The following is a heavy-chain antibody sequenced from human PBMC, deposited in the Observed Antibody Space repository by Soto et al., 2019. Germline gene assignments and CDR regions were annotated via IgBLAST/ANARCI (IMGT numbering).Heavy chain of an antibody. Sequence: PGESLKISCKGSGYSFTSYWIGWVRQMPGKGLEWMGIIYPGDSDTRYSPSLQGQVTISADKSISTAYLQWSSLKASDTAMYYCARFGRGRIRYYYYGMDVWGQGTTVTVSS. D-gene: IGHD3-10*01. CDR1: GYSFTSYW. CDR2: IYPGDSDT. J-gene: IGHJ6*02. V-gene: IGHV5-51*01. CDR3: ARFGRGRIRYYYYGMDV.